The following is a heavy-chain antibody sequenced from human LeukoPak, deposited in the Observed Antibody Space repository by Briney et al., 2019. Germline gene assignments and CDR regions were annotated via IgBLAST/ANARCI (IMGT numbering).Heavy chain of an antibody. J-gene: IGHJ4*02. CDR3: ARGQSSYVHGGY. CDR1: GFTFSSYS. V-gene: IGHV3-21*01. Sequence: GGSLRLSCAASGFTFSSYSMNWVRQAPGKGLEWVSSISSSSSYIYYADSVKGRFTISKDNAKNSLYLQMNSLRAEDTAVYYCARGQSSYVHGGYWGQGTLVTVSS. CDR2: ISSSSSYI. D-gene: IGHD5-18*01.